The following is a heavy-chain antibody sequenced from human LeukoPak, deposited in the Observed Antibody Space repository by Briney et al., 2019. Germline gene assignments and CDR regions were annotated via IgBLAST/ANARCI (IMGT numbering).Heavy chain of an antibody. CDR2: ISAYNGNT. CDR1: GYTFTSYG. D-gene: IGHD3-16*02. V-gene: IGHV1-18*01. CDR3: ARTYVWGSYRSVNWFDP. J-gene: IGHJ5*02. Sequence: ASVKVSCKDSGYTFTSYGISWVRQAPGQGLEWMGWISAYNGNTNYAQKLQGRVTMTTDTSTSTAYMELRSLRSDDTAVYYCARTYVWGSYRSVNWFDPWGQGTLVTVSS.